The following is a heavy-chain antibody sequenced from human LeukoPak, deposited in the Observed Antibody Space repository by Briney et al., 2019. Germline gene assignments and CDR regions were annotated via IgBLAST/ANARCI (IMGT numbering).Heavy chain of an antibody. CDR3: TTFYY. J-gene: IGHJ4*02. Sequence: GGSLRLSCEASGITFSNAWMTWVRQAPGKGLEWVGRIKSQTDNGTTDYAAHVKDRFTISRDDSKNTLYLQMNSLKTEDTAVYYCTTFYYWGQGTLVTVSS. CDR1: GITFSNAW. V-gene: IGHV3-15*01. CDR2: IKSQTDNGTT.